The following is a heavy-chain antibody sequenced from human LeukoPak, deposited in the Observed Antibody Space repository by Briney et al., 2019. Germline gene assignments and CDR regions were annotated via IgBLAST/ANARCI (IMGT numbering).Heavy chain of an antibody. J-gene: IGHJ4*02. CDR3: ARVASTGPFDY. CDR1: GGSMSDYY. CDR2: IHYSGST. Sequence: PSETLSVTCTVSGGSMSDYYWSWIRQPPGKGLEWIGCIHYSGSTDYNPSLESRVTMSVDTSKNQFSLKLRSVTAADTAVYYCARVASTGPFDYWGQGTLVSVSS. D-gene: IGHD2-8*02. V-gene: IGHV4-59*01.